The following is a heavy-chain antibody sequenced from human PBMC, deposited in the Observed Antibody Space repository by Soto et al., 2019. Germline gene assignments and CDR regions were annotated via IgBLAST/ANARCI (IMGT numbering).Heavy chain of an antibody. CDR2: IIPIFGTA. V-gene: IGHV1-69*01. CDR3: ARVNPKCSSWYSKAFDY. J-gene: IGHJ4*02. CDR1: GGTFSSYA. Sequence: QVQLVQSGAEVKKPGSSVKVSCKASGGTFSSYAIRWVRQAPGQGLEWMGGIIPIFGTANYAQKFQGRVTITADESTSTAYMELSSLRSEDTAVYYCARVNPKCSSWYSKAFDYWGQGTLVTVSS. D-gene: IGHD6-13*01.